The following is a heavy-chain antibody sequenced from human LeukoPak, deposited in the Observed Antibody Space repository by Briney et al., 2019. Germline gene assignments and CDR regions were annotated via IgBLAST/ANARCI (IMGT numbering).Heavy chain of an antibody. D-gene: IGHD5-12*01. V-gene: IGHV3-74*01. CDR2: INSDGSST. CDR3: ARVKSSGYGEYYFDY. J-gene: IGHJ4*02. Sequence: QPGGSLRLSCAASGFPFSSYWMHWVRQAPGKGLVWVSRINSDGSSTSYADSVKGRFTISRDNAKNTLYLQMNSLRAEDTAVYYCARVKSSGYGEYYFDYWGQGTLVTVSS. CDR1: GFPFSSYW.